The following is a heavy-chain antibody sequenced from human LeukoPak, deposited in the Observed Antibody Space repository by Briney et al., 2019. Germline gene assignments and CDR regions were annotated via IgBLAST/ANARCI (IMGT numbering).Heavy chain of an antibody. Sequence: SETLSLTCAVYGGSFSGYYWGWIRQPPGRGLEWIANIYYSGSAYYSPSLKSRVTVSIDTSKNQFSLKLNSVTAADTAVYYCARQSTIAAARIDPWGQGTLVTVSS. CDR1: GGSFSGYY. CDR2: IYYSGSA. CDR3: ARQSTIAAARIDP. D-gene: IGHD6-25*01. J-gene: IGHJ5*02. V-gene: IGHV4-34*01.